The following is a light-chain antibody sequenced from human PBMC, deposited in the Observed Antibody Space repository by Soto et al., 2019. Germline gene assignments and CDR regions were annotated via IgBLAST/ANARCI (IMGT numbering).Light chain of an antibody. J-gene: IGKJ5*01. Sequence: VLTQSPGTLSLSPVESATLPCRASQTVSITYLTWYQQKPGQAPRLLIFGASKRATGIPDRFSGSGSGRDFTLTISGLEPEDFAVYYCQQYGSSPLISFGQGTRLEI. CDR2: GAS. CDR3: QQYGSSPLIS. CDR1: QTVSITY. V-gene: IGKV3-20*01.